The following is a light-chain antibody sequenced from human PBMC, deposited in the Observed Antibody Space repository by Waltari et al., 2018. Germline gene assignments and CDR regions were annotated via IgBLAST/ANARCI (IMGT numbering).Light chain of an antibody. CDR3: QQYYSSPLT. Sequence: DIVMTQSPDSLAVSLGERATINCKSSQTVLYNSNKANYLAWYQQKPGKSPKLLSHWASTRESGVPDRFSGSGSGTDFTLTISSLQAEDVAVYYCQQYYSSPLTFGGGTKVEIK. V-gene: IGKV4-1*01. J-gene: IGKJ4*01. CDR1: QTVLYNSNKANY. CDR2: WAS.